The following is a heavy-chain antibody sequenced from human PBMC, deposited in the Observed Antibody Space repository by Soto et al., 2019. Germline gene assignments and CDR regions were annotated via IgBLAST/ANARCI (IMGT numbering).Heavy chain of an antibody. CDR1: RYTFTSYD. D-gene: IGHD6-13*01. CDR3: ARGIAAAGYNWFDP. Sequence: ASVKVSCKASRYTFTSYDINWVRQATGQGLEWMGWMNPNSGNTGYAQKFQGRVTMTRNTSISTAYMELSSLRSEDTAVYYCARGIAAAGYNWFDPWGQGTLVTVSS. V-gene: IGHV1-8*01. J-gene: IGHJ5*02. CDR2: MNPNSGNT.